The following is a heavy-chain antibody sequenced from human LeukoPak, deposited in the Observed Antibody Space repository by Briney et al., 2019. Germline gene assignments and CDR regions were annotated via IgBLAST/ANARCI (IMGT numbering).Heavy chain of an antibody. Sequence: LPGGSLRLSCAASGFTFSSYAMHWVRQAPGKGLEWVAVISYDGSNKYYADSVKGRFTISRDNSKNTLYLQMNSLRAEDTAVYYCARDSVDIVVTILDYWGQGTLVTVSS. D-gene: IGHD5-12*01. V-gene: IGHV3-30*01. CDR3: ARDSVDIVVTILDY. CDR1: GFTFSSYA. CDR2: ISYDGSNK. J-gene: IGHJ4*02.